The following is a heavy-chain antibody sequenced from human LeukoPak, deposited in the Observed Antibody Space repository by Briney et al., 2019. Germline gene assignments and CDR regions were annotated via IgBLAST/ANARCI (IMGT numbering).Heavy chain of an antibody. D-gene: IGHD3-22*01. J-gene: IGHJ4*02. V-gene: IGHV3-7*01. CDR1: GFTFSSYW. Sequence: GGSLRLSYAASGFTFSSYWMSWVRQAPGKGLEWVANMKQDGSEKYYVDYVKGRFTISRDNAKNSLNLQMNSLRAEDTAVYYCAKNLYYYDSSGHLFDYWGQGTLVTVSS. CDR3: AKNLYYYDSSGHLFDY. CDR2: MKQDGSEK.